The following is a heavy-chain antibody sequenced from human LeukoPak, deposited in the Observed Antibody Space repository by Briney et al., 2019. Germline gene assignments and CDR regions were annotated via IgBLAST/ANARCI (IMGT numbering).Heavy chain of an antibody. CDR2: INHSGST. D-gene: IGHD3-9*01. CDR1: GGSFSGYY. J-gene: IGHJ4*02. V-gene: IGHV4-34*01. Sequence: SETLSLTCAVYGGSFSGYYWSWIRQPPGKGLEWIGEINHSGSTNYNPSLKSRVTISVDTSKNQFSLKLSSVTAADTAVYYCESRGRLVREFHWGQGTLVTVSS. CDR3: ESRGRLVREFH.